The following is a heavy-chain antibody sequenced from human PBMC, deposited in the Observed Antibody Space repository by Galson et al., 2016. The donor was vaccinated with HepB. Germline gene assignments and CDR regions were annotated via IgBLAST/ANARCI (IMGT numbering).Heavy chain of an antibody. CDR1: GFAFSSFW. Sequence: LRLSCAASGFAFSSFWMSWLRQAPGKGLEWVANINQDGSQAFYVASLKGRFSISRDAASNSLFLQMDSLRAEDTALYYCARVSTLMPTWYMDVWGQGTTVTVSS. V-gene: IGHV3-7*01. CDR2: INQDGSQA. J-gene: IGHJ6*02. CDR3: ARVSTLMPTWYMDV. D-gene: IGHD5-24*01.